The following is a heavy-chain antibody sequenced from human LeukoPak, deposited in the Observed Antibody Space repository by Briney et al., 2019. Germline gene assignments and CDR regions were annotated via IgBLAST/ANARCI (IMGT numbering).Heavy chain of an antibody. CDR3: AKRWFGELLSHNWFDP. V-gene: IGHV3-23*01. CDR2: ISGSGGST. CDR1: GFTFSSYA. Sequence: GGSLRLSCAASGFTFSSYAMSWVRQAPGKGLEWVSAISGSGGSTYYADSVKGRFTISRDNSKNTLYLQMNSLRAEDTAVYYCAKRWFGELLSHNWFDPWGQGTLVTVSS. J-gene: IGHJ5*02. D-gene: IGHD3-10*01.